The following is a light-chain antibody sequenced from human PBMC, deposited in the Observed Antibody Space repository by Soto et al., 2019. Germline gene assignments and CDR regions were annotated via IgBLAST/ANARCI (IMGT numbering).Light chain of an antibody. CDR2: KND. Sequence: QSVVSQPPSASGTPGQRVTVSCSGRSSNIGRNFVYWYQQFPGAAPKLLIFKNDQRPSGVPDRFSGSKSGTSASLAISGLRAGDEAYYYCATWDASLRGWVLGGGTKLTVL. CDR1: SSNIGRNF. CDR3: ATWDASLRGWV. J-gene: IGLJ3*02. V-gene: IGLV1-47*01.